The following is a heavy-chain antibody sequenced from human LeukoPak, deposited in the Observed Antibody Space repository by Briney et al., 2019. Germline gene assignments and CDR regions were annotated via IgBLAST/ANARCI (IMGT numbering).Heavy chain of an antibody. Sequence: ASVKVSCKTFGYTLTSNNMQWVRQAPGQGPEWMGVITPSGGSTTYAQKFQGRVTLTRDMSTSTDYLELSSLRAEDTAVYYCARDHSGSASDAFDIWGQGTMVTVSS. CDR3: ARDHSGSASDAFDI. J-gene: IGHJ3*02. CDR1: GYTLTSNN. CDR2: ITPSGGST. V-gene: IGHV1-46*01. D-gene: IGHD1-26*01.